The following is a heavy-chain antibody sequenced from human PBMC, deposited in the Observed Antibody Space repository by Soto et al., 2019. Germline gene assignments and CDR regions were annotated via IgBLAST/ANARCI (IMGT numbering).Heavy chain of an antibody. CDR3: ARGRASGSYYLLDY. Sequence: ASGKVSCKASGDTFTTYDINWVRQATGHGLEWMGWINPNSGNIGYAQRFQGRVTMTRDTAIRTAYMEVSSLRSDDTAVYYCARGRASGSYYLLDYWGQGTLVTVSS. CDR1: GDTFTTYD. V-gene: IGHV1-8*01. D-gene: IGHD3-10*01. J-gene: IGHJ4*02. CDR2: INPNSGNI.